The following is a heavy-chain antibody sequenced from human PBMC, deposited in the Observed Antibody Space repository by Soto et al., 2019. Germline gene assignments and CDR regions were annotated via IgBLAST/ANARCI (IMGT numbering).Heavy chain of an antibody. D-gene: IGHD1-26*01. Sequence: QVQLQESGPGLVKPSQTLSLTCTVSGGSISSDGSYWSWIRQHPGKDLEWIAYIYYTGGTYTNPSLTSPVTISADTSKNQFSLKLKSVTAADTAVYFCARALVGSTVEGFEIWGQGTLVTVSS. V-gene: IGHV4-31*01. J-gene: IGHJ3*02. CDR1: GGSISSDGSY. CDR3: ARALVGSTVEGFEI. CDR2: IYYTGGT.